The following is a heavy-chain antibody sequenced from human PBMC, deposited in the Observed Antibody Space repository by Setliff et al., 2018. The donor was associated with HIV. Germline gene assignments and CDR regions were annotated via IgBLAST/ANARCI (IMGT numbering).Heavy chain of an antibody. D-gene: IGHD3-3*01. J-gene: IGHJ3*02. V-gene: IGHV3-33*06. Sequence: PGGSLRLSCAASGFTFSNYGIHWVRQAPGKGLEWVALIWYDGSNKYYADSVKGRFTISRDNSKNTLYLQMSSLRAEDTAVYYCAKDRLEWLAPDGFDIWGLGTMVTVSS. CDR1: GFTFSNYG. CDR2: IWYDGSNK. CDR3: AKDRLEWLAPDGFDI.